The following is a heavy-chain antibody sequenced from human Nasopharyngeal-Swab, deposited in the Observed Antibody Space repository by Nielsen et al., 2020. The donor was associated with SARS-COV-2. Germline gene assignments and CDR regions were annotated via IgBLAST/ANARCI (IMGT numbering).Heavy chain of an antibody. CDR2: IYYSGST. CDR1: GGSISSYY. CDR3: ARHGYCSRSGCYFSLAKGPFDY. J-gene: IGHJ4*02. V-gene: IGHV4-59*08. D-gene: IGHD2-2*03. Sequence: SETLSLTCTVSGGSISSYYWSWIRQPPGKGLEWIGYIYYSGSTNYNPSLKSRVTISVDTSKNQFSLKLSSVTAADTAVYYCARHGYCSRSGCYFSLAKGPFDYWGQGTQATVSS.